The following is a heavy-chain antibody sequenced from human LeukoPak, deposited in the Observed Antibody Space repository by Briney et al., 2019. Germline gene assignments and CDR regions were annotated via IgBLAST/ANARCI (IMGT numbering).Heavy chain of an antibody. CDR2: ISYDGSNK. CDR1: GFTFSSYG. J-gene: IGHJ6*02. Sequence: GGSLRLSCAASGFTFSSYGMHWVRQAPGKGLEWVAVISYDGSNKYYADSVKGRFTISRDNSKITLYLQMNSLRAEDTAVYYCAKEVGPAYYYGMDVWGQGTTVTVSS. D-gene: IGHD1-26*01. V-gene: IGHV3-30*18. CDR3: AKEVGPAYYYGMDV.